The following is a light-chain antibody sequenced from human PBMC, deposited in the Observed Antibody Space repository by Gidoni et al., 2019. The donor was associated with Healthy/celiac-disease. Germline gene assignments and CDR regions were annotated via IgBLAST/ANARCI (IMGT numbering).Light chain of an antibody. CDR3: QQYSSYSPYT. V-gene: IGKV1-5*03. J-gene: IGKJ2*01. CDR2: KAS. CDR1: QRISSW. Sequence: DIQMTQSPSTLSSSVGDRVTSTCRASQRISSWLAWYQQKPGKAPKLLIYKASSLESGVPSRFSGSGSGTEFTLTISSLQPDDFATYYCQQYSSYSPYTFXQXTKLEIK.